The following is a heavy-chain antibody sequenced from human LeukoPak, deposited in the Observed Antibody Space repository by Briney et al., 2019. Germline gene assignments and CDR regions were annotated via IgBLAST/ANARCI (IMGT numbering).Heavy chain of an antibody. D-gene: IGHD3-22*01. V-gene: IGHV1-18*01. Sequence: ASVKVSCKASGYTFTSYGISWVRQAPGQGLEWMGWISAYNGNTNYAQKLQGRVTITTDESTSTAYMELSSLRSEDTAVYYCARSHYYDSSGYYYVFDYWGQGTLVTVSS. CDR1: GYTFTSYG. CDR2: ISAYNGNT. J-gene: IGHJ4*02. CDR3: ARSHYYDSSGYYYVFDY.